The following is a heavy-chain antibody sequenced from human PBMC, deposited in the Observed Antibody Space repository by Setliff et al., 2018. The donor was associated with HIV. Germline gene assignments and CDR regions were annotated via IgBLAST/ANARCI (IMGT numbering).Heavy chain of an antibody. CDR2: IYYSWST. D-gene: IGHD1-7*01. V-gene: IGHV4-39*07. CDR1: GGSISSSSYY. J-gene: IGHJ4*02. Sequence: PSETLSLTCTVSGGSISSSSYYWGWIRQSPGKGLEWIGSIYYSWSTYYNPSLKSRVTISVDTSKNQFSLKLSSVTAADTAVYYCATYNWNFIVGYWGQGTLVTVSS. CDR3: ATYNWNFIVGY.